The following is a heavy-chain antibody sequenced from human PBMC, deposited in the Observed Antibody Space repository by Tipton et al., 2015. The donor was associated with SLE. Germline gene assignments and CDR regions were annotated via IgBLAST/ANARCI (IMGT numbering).Heavy chain of an antibody. D-gene: IGHD1-7*01. CDR1: GGSISSYY. CDR3: ARGFPQPNWNYEPFDY. J-gene: IGHJ4*02. V-gene: IGHV4-4*07. CDR2: IYTSGST. Sequence: TLSLTCTVSGGSISSYYWSWIRQPAGKGLEWIGRIYTSGSTNYNPSLKSRVTMSVDTSKNQFSLKLSSMTAADTAVYYCARGFPQPNWNYEPFDYWGQGTLVTVSS.